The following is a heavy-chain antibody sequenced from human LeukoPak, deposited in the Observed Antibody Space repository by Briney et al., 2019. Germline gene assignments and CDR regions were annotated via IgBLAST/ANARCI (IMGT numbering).Heavy chain of an antibody. CDR1: GFSFSDYY. CDR3: ARPRVGYSWFDP. V-gene: IGHV3-11*06. Sequence: GGSLRLSCAASGFSFSDYYMTWIRQAPGKGLEWVSYISSSSSYTNYADTVKGRFTISRDNAKNSLYLQMNSLRAEDTAVYYCARPRVGYSWFDPWGQGTLVTVSS. CDR2: ISSSSSYT. J-gene: IGHJ5*02. D-gene: IGHD5-12*01.